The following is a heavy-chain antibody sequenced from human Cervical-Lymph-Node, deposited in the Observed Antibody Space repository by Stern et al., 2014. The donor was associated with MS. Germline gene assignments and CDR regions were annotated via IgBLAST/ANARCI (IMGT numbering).Heavy chain of an antibody. CDR1: GFTFSSYA. CDR3: AGYGHYFDY. J-gene: IGHJ4*02. D-gene: IGHD5-18*01. V-gene: IGHV3-30*04. CDR2: ISYDGSNK. Sequence: QVQLMQSGGGVVQPGRSLRLSCAASGFTFSSYAMHWVRQAPGKGLEWVAVISYDGSNKYYADSVKGRFTISRDNSKNTLYLQMNSLRAEDTAVYYCAGYGHYFDYWGQGTLVTVSS.